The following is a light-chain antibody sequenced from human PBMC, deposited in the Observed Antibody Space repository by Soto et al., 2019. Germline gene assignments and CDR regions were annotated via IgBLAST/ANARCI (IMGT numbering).Light chain of an antibody. CDR1: QGISNY. J-gene: IGKJ1*01. CDR3: QKYNSSPRT. V-gene: IGKV1-27*01. CDR2: AAS. Sequence: DIQMTQSPSSLSASVGDRVTITCRASQGISNYLAWYQQKPGKDPKLLLYAASTLQSGVTSRFSGSGSGTDFTLTISSLQPEDVAAYYCQKYNSSPRTFGQGTKVESK.